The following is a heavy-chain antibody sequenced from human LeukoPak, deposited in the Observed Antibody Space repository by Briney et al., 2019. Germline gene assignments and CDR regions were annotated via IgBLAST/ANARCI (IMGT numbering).Heavy chain of an antibody. CDR1: GFRFSTYG. D-gene: IGHD1-26*01. Sequence: GGSLRLSCAASGFRFSTYGMHWVRQAPGKELEWLAVIWYDGRNKYYGDSVKGRFTISRDNSKNTLYLQMNSLRAEDTAVYYCARAGMGGSHPADYWGQGTLVTVSS. CDR2: IWYDGRNK. J-gene: IGHJ4*02. V-gene: IGHV3-33*01. CDR3: ARAGMGGSHPADY.